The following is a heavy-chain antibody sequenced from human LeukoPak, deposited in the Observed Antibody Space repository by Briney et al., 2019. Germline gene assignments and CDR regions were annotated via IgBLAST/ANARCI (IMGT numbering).Heavy chain of an antibody. CDR2: INHSGST. D-gene: IGHD3-10*01. J-gene: IGHJ6*03. CDR3: ARALATYHYYYMDV. V-gene: IGHV4-34*01. Sequence: SETLSLTCAVYGGSFSGYYWSWIRQPPGKGLEWIGEINHSGSTNYNPSLKSRVTISVDTSKNQFSLKLSSVTAADTAVYYCARALATYHYYYMDVWGRGTTVIVSS. CDR1: GGSFSGYY.